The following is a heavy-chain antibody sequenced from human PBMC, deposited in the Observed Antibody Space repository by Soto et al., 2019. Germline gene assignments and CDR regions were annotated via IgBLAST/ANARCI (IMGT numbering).Heavy chain of an antibody. CDR1: GGSISSGDYY. D-gene: IGHD6-13*01. CDR3: ARHGVAAAGSNFDY. J-gene: IGHJ4*02. V-gene: IGHV4-39*01. CDR2: IYYSGST. Sequence: SETLSLTCTVSGGSISSGDYYWSWIRQPPGKGLEWIGYIYYSGSTYYNPSLKSRVTISVDTSKNQFSLKLSSVTAADTAVYYCARHGVAAAGSNFDYWGQGTLVTVSS.